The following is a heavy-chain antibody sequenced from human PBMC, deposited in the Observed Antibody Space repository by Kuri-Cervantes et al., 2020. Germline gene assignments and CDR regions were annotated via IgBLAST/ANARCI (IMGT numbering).Heavy chain of an antibody. Sequence: GGSLRLSCAASGFIFSSYSMNWVRQAPGKGLEWVSFISKSSNYIYYADSVKGRFTISRDNAKNSLYLQMNSLRAEDTAVYYCAREEEIVVVPAAVWGNYYYYYMDVWGKGTTVTVSS. CDR1: GFIFSSYS. J-gene: IGHJ6*03. CDR2: ISKSSNYI. V-gene: IGHV3-21*01. CDR3: AREEEIVVVPAAVWGNYYYYYMDV. D-gene: IGHD2-2*01.